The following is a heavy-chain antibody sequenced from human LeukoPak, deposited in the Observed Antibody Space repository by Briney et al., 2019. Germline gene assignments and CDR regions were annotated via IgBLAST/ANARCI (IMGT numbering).Heavy chain of an antibody. J-gene: IGHJ4*02. CDR3: AALVGGSGYHDY. CDR2: FDPEDGET. D-gene: IGHD3-3*01. Sequence: ASVKVSCKVSGYTLTELSMHWVRQAPGKGLEWMGGFDPEDGETIYAQKFQGRVTITTDESTSTAYMELSSLRSEDTAVYYCAALVGGSGYHDYWGQGTLVTVSS. CDR1: GYTLTELS. V-gene: IGHV1-24*01.